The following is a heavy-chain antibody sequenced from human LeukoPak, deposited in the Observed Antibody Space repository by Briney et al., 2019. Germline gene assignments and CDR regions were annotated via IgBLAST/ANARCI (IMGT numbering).Heavy chain of an antibody. Sequence: SETLSLTCTVSGGSISSSSYYWGWIRQPPGKGLEWIGSIYHSGSTYYNPSLKSRVTISVDRSKNQFSLKLSSVTAADTAVYYCAREGGARITIDYWGQGTLVTVSS. V-gene: IGHV4-39*07. D-gene: IGHD3-3*01. CDR1: GGSISSSSYY. J-gene: IGHJ4*02. CDR3: AREGGARITIDY. CDR2: IYHSGST.